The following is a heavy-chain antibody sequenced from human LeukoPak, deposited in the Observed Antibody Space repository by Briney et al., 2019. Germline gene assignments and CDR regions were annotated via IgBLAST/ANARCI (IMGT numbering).Heavy chain of an antibody. CDR1: GFTFSNYA. CDR3: AKGSAVAGSWHWFDP. V-gene: IGHV3-23*01. D-gene: IGHD6-19*01. CDR2: ISIGDGST. J-gene: IGHJ5*02. Sequence: TGGSLRLSCAASGFTFSNYAMNWVRQAPGRGLEWVSAISIGDGSTYYADSVKGRFTISRDNSKNALYLQMNSLRAEDTALYYCAKGSAVAGSWHWFDPWGQGTLVTVSS.